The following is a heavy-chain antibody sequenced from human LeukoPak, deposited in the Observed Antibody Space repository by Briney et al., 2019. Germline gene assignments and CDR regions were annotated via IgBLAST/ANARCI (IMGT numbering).Heavy chain of an antibody. J-gene: IGHJ5*02. CDR3: ARDVPHNWFDT. V-gene: IGHV3-74*01. Sequence: PGGSLRLFCAASGITFGNNWMHWVRQGPGKGLVWISRINSDGGGAIYADSVKGRFTVSSDNAKNTLYLQMNSLRAEDTAVYYCARDVPHNWFDTWGQGTLVTVSS. CDR2: INSDGGGA. CDR1: GITFGNNW.